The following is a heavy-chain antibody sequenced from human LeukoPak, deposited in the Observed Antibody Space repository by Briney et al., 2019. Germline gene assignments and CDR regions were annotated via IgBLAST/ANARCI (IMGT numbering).Heavy chain of an antibody. CDR1: GFTFSDTW. J-gene: IGHJ4*02. CDR2: IQSKTDGGTT. Sequence: PGGSLRLSCAASGFTFSDTWMTWVRQAPGKGLECVGFIQSKTDGGTTDSATPVKGRFTVSRDDSKNTLYLQTNSLKTEDTAVYYCTTWSSQFDYWGQGTLVTVSS. CDR3: TTWSSQFDY. D-gene: IGHD6-6*01. V-gene: IGHV3-15*01.